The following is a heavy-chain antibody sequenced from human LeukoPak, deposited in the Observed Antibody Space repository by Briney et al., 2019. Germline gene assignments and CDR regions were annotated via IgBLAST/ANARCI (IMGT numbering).Heavy chain of an antibody. J-gene: IGHJ6*02. CDR2: ISPSGGGSA. Sequence: ASVKVSCKASGHTFTSYYNHWVRQAPGQGLEWMGIISPSGGGSATYAQKFQGRVTMTSDTSTSTVYMELSSLRSEDTAVYYCVRDRGEDLRDYYYGMDVWGQGTTVIVSS. CDR3: VRDRGEDLRDYYYGMDV. D-gene: IGHD3-16*01. V-gene: IGHV1-46*01. CDR1: GHTFTSYY.